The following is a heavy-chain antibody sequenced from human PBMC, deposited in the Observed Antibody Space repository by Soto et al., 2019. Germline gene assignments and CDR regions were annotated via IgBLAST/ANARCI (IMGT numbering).Heavy chain of an antibody. J-gene: IGHJ4*02. V-gene: IGHV3-53*01. D-gene: IGHD6-19*01. Sequence: EVQLGESGGGLIQPGGSLRLSCAASGFAVSSKYMTWVRQAPGKGLEWVSVIDGGGTTYYADSVKGRFTISRDTSKNTLYLQMNSLRAEDTAVYYCVQTTGWPGFDFWGQGSLVTVSS. CDR3: VQTTGWPGFDF. CDR2: IDGGGTT. CDR1: GFAVSSKY.